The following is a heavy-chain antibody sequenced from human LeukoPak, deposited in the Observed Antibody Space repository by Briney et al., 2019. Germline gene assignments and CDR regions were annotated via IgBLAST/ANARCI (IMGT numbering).Heavy chain of an antibody. J-gene: IGHJ3*02. CDR1: GYTFTSYY. V-gene: IGHV1-46*01. Sequence: ASVKVSCKASGYTFTSYYMHWVRQAPGQGLEWMGIINPSGGSTSYAQKFQGRVTMTRDMSTRTVYMELSSLRSEDTAVYYGARYKSVAAAGTTAFDIWGQGTMVTASS. CDR2: INPSGGST. D-gene: IGHD6-13*01. CDR3: ARYKSVAAAGTTAFDI.